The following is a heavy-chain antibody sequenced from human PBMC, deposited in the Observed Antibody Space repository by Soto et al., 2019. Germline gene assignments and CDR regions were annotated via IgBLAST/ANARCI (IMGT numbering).Heavy chain of an antibody. V-gene: IGHV3-23*01. CDR3: AKRAWGTYYFDY. D-gene: IGHD3-16*01. Sequence: EVQLLESGGGLVQPGGSLRLSCAASGFTFSSYAMSWVRQAPGKGLEWVSAISGSGDSTFYADSVKGRFTISRDNSKNTLYLQMNSLRAEDTAVYYCAKRAWGTYYFDYWGQGTLVTVSS. J-gene: IGHJ4*02. CDR1: GFTFSSYA. CDR2: ISGSGDST.